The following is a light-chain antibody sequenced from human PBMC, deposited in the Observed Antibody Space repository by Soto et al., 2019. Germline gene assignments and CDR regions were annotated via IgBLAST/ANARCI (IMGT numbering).Light chain of an antibody. CDR3: CSFAGSYTSYF. J-gene: IGLJ1*01. CDR2: DVN. Sequence: LAQPRSVSGSPGQSVTISCTGTTNYVSWYQQHPGKAPKLMIYDVNKRPSGVPDRFSGSKSGNTASLTISGLQAEDEADYYCCSFAGSYTSYFFGTGTKVTVL. V-gene: IGLV2-11*01. CDR1: TNY.